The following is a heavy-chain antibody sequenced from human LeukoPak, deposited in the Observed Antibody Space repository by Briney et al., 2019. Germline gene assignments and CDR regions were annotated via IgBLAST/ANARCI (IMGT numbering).Heavy chain of an antibody. J-gene: IGHJ5*02. V-gene: IGHV4-59*01. CDR3: ARGQPQRYSSGWYVNWFDP. CDR1: AGSISNYY. CDR2: IYYSGTT. Sequence: PSETLSLTCTVSAGSISNYYWSWIRQPPGKGLEWIGYIYYSGTTKYNPSLKSRVTISVDTSKNQFSLKVNSVAAADTAVYYCARGQPQRYSSGWYVNWFDPWGQGTLVTVSS. D-gene: IGHD6-19*01.